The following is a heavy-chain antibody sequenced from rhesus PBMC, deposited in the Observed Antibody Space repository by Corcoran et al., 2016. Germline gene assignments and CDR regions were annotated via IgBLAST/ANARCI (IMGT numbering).Heavy chain of an antibody. V-gene: IGHV4-93*02. CDR1: GGSISSSNW. CDR2: IYGGSGET. CDR3: ARQGARGGTTVDY. J-gene: IGHJ4*01. Sequence: QVQLQESGPGVVKPSETLSLTCAVSGGSISSSNWWSWLRPSPGKGLEWIGYIYGGSGETRHNPTLKRRGTISTDTAKKQCSRKLSCGTAADTDVYYCARQGARGGTTVDYWGQGVLVTVS. D-gene: IGHD1-44*01.